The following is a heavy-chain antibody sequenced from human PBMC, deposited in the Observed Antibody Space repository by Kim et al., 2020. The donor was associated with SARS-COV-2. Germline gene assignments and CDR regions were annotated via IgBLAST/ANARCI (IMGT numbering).Heavy chain of an antibody. CDR2: IKSKTDGGTP. D-gene: IGHD6-19*01. Sequence: GGSLRLSCAASGFTFSNAWMSWVRQAPGKGLEWVGRIKSKTDGGTPDYAAPVKGRFTISRDDSKNTLYLQMNSLKTEDTAVYYCTTGQWLASYFDYWGQGTLVTVSS. V-gene: IGHV3-15*01. CDR1: GFTFSNAW. J-gene: IGHJ4*02. CDR3: TTGQWLASYFDY.